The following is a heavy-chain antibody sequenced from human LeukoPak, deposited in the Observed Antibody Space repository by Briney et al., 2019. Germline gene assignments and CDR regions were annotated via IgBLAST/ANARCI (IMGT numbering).Heavy chain of an antibody. J-gene: IGHJ6*02. V-gene: IGHV1-24*01. D-gene: IGHD1-1*01. CDR2: FDPEDGET. Sequence: ASVKVSCKVSGYTLTELSMHWVRQAPGKGLEWMGGFDPEDGETIYAQKFQGRVTMTEDTSTDTAYMELSSLRSGDTAVYYCATRERPPPPYYYYGMDVWGQGTTVTVSS. CDR3: ATRERPPPPYYYYGMDV. CDR1: GYTLTELS.